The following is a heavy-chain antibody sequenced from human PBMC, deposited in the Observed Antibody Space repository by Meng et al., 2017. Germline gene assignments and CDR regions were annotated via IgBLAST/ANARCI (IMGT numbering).Heavy chain of an antibody. CDR3: AHRPNVEMATYHFDY. J-gene: IGHJ4*02. Sequence: HTTLKASGPTLVKPTQTLTLTCTFSGFSLSTSGVGVGWIRQPPGKALEWLALIYWDDDKRYSPSLKSRLTITKDTSKNQVVLTMTNMDPVDTATYYCAHRPNVEMATYHFDYWGQGTLVTVSS. CDR2: IYWDDDK. V-gene: IGHV2-5*02. D-gene: IGHD5-24*01. CDR1: GFSLSTSGVG.